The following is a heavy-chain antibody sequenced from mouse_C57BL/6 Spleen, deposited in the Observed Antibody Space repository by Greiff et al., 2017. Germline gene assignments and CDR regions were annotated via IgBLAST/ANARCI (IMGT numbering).Heavy chain of an antibody. CDR3: AREYDYDDGADYYAMDY. V-gene: IGHV5-4*01. D-gene: IGHD2-4*01. J-gene: IGHJ4*01. CDR2: ISDGGSYT. CDR1: GFTFSSYA. Sequence: EVKLMESGGGLVKPGGSLKLSCAASGFTFSSYAMSWVRQTPEKRLEWVATISDGGSYTYYPDNVKGRFTISRDNAKNNLYLQMSHLKSEDTAMYYCAREYDYDDGADYYAMDYWGQGTSVTVSS.